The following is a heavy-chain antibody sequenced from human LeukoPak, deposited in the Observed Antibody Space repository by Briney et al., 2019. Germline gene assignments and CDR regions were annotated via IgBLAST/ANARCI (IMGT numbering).Heavy chain of an antibody. CDR2: IYSGGST. D-gene: IGHD3-3*02. CDR1: GFIVSSNY. Sequence: GGSLRLSCAASGFIVSSNYMSWVRQAPGKGLEWVSVIYSGGSTYYTDSVKGRFTISRDNSKNTLYLKMNSLRAEDTAVYYCARSFSQQASINWGQGTLVTVSS. V-gene: IGHV3-66*01. CDR3: ARSFSQQASIN. J-gene: IGHJ4*02.